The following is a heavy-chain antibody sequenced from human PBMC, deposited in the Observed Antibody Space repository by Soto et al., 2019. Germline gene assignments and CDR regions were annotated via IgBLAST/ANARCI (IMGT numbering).Heavy chain of an antibody. CDR3: AKDPGSSWYEIDY. CDR1: GFTFSNYA. V-gene: IGHV3-23*01. Sequence: EVQLLESGGGLVQPGGSLRLSCAASGFTFSNYAVTWVRQAPGKGLEWVSTISGSGGSTYYADSVKGRFTISRDNSKNTLYLQMNRLRAEDTAVYYCAKDPGSSWYEIDYWCQGTLVTVSS. J-gene: IGHJ4*02. D-gene: IGHD6-13*01. CDR2: ISGSGGST.